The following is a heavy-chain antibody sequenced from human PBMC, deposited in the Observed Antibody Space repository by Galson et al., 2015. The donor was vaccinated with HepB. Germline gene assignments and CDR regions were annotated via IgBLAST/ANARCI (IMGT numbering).Heavy chain of an antibody. CDR2: ISSSSSYT. J-gene: IGHJ6*02. D-gene: IGHD3-22*01. Sequence: SLRLSCAASGFTFSDYYMSWIRQAPGKGLEWVSYISSSSSYTNYADSVKGRFTISRDNAKNSLYLQMNSLRAEDTAVYYCARGAYYYDSSGYYYKLPYYYYYGWTSGAKGPRSPSP. CDR1: GFTFSDYY. V-gene: IGHV3-11*06. CDR3: ARGAYYYDSSGYYYKLPYYYYYGWTS.